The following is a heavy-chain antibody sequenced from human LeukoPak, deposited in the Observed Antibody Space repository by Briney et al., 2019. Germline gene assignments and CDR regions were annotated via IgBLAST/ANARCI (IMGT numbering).Heavy chain of an antibody. V-gene: IGHV3-30*04. Sequence: GGSLRLSCAASGFTFSSYAMHWVRQAPGKGLEWVAVISYVGSNKYYADSVKGRFTISRDNSKNTLYLQMNSLRAEDTAVYYCARELLFEREFDPWGQGTLVTVSS. CDR1: GFTFSSYA. J-gene: IGHJ5*02. CDR2: ISYVGSNK. CDR3: ARELLFEREFDP. D-gene: IGHD2-15*01.